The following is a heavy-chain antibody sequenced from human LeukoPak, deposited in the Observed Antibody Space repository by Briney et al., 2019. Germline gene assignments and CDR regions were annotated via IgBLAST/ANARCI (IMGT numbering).Heavy chain of an antibody. CDR3: ARVYVDTAMVDVGPYYYYGMDV. CDR2: INTNTGNP. V-gene: IGHV7-4-1*02. CDR1: GYTFTSYA. J-gene: IGHJ6*02. D-gene: IGHD5-18*01. Sequence: ASVKVSCKASGYTFTSYAMNWVRQAPGQGLEWMGWINTNTGNPTYAQGFTGRFVFSLDTSVSTAYLQISSLKAEDTAVYYCARVYVDTAMVDVGPYYYYGMDVWGQGTTVTVSS.